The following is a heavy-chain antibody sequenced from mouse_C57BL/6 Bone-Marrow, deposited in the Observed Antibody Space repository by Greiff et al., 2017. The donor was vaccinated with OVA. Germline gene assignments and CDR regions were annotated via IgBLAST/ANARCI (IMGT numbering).Heavy chain of an antibody. CDR1: GYAFSSSW. Sequence: VQLQQSGPELVKPGASVKISCKASGYAFSSSWMNWVKQRPGQGLEWIGRIYPGDGDTNYNGKFKGKATLTADKSSSTAYMQLSSLTSEDSAVYFCARTFYYGNSAWFAYWGQGTLVTVSA. D-gene: IGHD2-1*01. J-gene: IGHJ3*01. V-gene: IGHV1-82*01. CDR2: IYPGDGDT. CDR3: ARTFYYGNSAWFAY.